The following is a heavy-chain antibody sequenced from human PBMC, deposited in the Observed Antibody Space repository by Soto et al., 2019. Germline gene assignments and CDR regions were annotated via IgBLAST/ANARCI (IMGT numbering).Heavy chain of an antibody. Sequence: SETLSLTCTVSGGSVSSYYWSWIRQPPGKGLEWIGYIYYSGSTNYNPSLKSRVTISVDTSKNQFSLKLSSVTAADTAVYYCARAGLRYGSRSFDPWGPGTLLTVS. V-gene: IGHV4-59*02. D-gene: IGHD3-10*01. CDR1: GGSVSSYY. CDR3: ARAGLRYGSRSFDP. J-gene: IGHJ5*02. CDR2: IYYSGST.